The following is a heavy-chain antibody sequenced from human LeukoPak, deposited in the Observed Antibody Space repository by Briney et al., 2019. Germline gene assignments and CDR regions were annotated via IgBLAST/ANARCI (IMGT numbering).Heavy chain of an antibody. Sequence: GGSLRLSCAASGFTFSSYSMNWVRQAPGKGLEWVSSISSSSSYIYYADSVKGRFTISRDNAKNSLYLQMNSLRAEDTAVYYCARSAFYDRTGYYYDYWGQGALVTVSS. D-gene: IGHD3-22*01. V-gene: IGHV3-21*01. J-gene: IGHJ4*02. CDR3: ARSAFYDRTGYYYDY. CDR1: GFTFSSYS. CDR2: ISSSSSYI.